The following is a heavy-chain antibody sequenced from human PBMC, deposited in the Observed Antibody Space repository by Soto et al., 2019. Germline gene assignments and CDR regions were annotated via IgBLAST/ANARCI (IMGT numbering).Heavy chain of an antibody. D-gene: IGHD3-10*01. V-gene: IGHV3-30-3*01. Sequence: QVQLVESGGGVVQPGRSLRLSCAASGFTFSSYAMHWVRQAPGKGLEWVAVISYDGSNKYYADSVKGRFTISRDNSKNTLYLQMTSLRAEDTAVYYCARGAQYYYGSGSYYPHVSWFDPWGQGTLVTVSS. CDR2: ISYDGSNK. CDR1: GFTFSSYA. J-gene: IGHJ5*02. CDR3: ARGAQYYYGSGSYYPHVSWFDP.